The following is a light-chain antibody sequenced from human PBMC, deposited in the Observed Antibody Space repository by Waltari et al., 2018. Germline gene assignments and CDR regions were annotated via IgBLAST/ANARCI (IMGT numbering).Light chain of an antibody. CDR2: EVS. CDR1: SSDVGGYNY. V-gene: IGLV2-14*01. CDR3: SSYTSSSTWV. Sequence: QSALTQPASVSGSPGQSITISCTGTSSDVGGYNYVPWYQHHPGEAPKLMISEVSNRPSGVSNRFSGSKSGNTASLTISGLQAEDEADYYCSSYTSSSTWVFGGGTKVTVL. J-gene: IGLJ3*02.